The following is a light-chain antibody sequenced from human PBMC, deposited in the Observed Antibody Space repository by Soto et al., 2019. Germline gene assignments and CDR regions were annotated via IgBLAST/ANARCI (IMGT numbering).Light chain of an antibody. V-gene: IGKV1-5*03. CDR2: KAS. CDR1: HSISTY. J-gene: IGKJ1*01. Sequence: GDRVTITCRASHSISTYLAWYQQKPGKAPNLLIYKASTLETGVPSRFSGSGSGTEFTLTISSLQPDDFASYYCQQDDTYPWTFGQGTKVEIK. CDR3: QQDDTYPWT.